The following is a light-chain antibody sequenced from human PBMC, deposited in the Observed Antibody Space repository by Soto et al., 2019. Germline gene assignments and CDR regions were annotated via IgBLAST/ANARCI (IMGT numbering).Light chain of an antibody. J-gene: IGKJ1*01. CDR1: QGISGY. CDR2: KAS. V-gene: IGKV1-9*01. Sequence: DIQLTQSPSFLSASVGDRVIITCRASQGISGYIAWYQQKPGKAPKLLIYKASTLKSGVPSRFSGSGSGTEFTLTISSLQPDDFATYYCQHYNSYSEAFGQGTKVDIK. CDR3: QHYNSYSEA.